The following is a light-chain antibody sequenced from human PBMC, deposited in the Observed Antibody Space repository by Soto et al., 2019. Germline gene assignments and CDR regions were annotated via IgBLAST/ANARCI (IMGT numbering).Light chain of an antibody. J-gene: IGKJ4*01. CDR2: DAS. CDR1: QSVSTY. CDR3: QQRRNWPLT. V-gene: IGKV3-11*01. Sequence: ETVLTQSPATLSLSPGERATLSCRARQSVSTYLAWYQQNPGQAPRLLIYDASSRATGIPARFSGSGAGTDFTLTISRLEPEDFAVYYCQQRRNWPLTFGGGTKVEF.